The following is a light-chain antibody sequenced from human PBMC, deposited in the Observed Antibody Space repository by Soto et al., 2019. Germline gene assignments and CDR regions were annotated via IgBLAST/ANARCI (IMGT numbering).Light chain of an antibody. V-gene: IGLV2-14*03. CDR2: DVR. CDR1: SSDVGGWDR. CDR3: SSYTNSPSVNYV. J-gene: IGLJ1*01. Sequence: QSALTQPASVSGSPGQSIVIPCTGTSSDVGGWDRVSWYQQQPGKAPKLMIYDVRIRPSGVSSRVSGSKAGNTASLTISGLQAADEGDYYCSSYTNSPSVNYVFVTGTKLTVL.